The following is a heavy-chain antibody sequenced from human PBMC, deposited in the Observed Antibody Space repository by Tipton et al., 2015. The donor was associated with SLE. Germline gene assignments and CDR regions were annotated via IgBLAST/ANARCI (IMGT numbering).Heavy chain of an antibody. CDR2: INWDGSRT. D-gene: IGHD3-3*01. V-gene: IGHV3-43*01. CDR1: GFRFDENT. Sequence: SLRLSCAASGFRFDENTMHWIRQPTGEGLEWVSLINWDGSRTYYADSVKGRFTISRDNSKNTLYLQMNSLRADDTATYYCAREYFVWSSRLDAFDFWGQGTVVTVSS. J-gene: IGHJ3*01. CDR3: AREYFVWSSRLDAFDF.